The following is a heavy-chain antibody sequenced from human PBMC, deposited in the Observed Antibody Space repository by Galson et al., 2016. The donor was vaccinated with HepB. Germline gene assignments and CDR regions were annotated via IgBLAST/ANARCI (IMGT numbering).Heavy chain of an antibody. D-gene: IGHD1-14*01. Sequence: QSGAEVKEPGGSLRISCQGSGYRLTDYWITWVRQVPGKGLQWMGRIDPDDSYTNYSPSFQGHVTISVDKSINTAYLQWSTLKASDTAIYYCARALEYGSRNHCDYYSMDVWGTGTTVIVSS. CDR2: IDPDDSYT. J-gene: IGHJ6*03. V-gene: IGHV5-10-1*01. CDR1: GYRLTDYW. CDR3: ARALEYGSRNHCDYYSMDV.